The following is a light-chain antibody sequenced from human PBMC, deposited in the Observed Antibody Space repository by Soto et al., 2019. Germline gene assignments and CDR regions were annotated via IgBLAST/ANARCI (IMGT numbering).Light chain of an antibody. CDR2: GAY. Sequence: ETVMTQSPATLSVSPGETATLSCRASQNINSNLAWYQQKPGQAPRLLIYGAYTRATGIPDRFSGGGSGTEFTLTISSLQSEDFAVYSCQQYNNWPRGTFGQGTKLEIK. J-gene: IGKJ2*02. CDR3: QQYNNWPRGT. CDR1: QNINSN. V-gene: IGKV3-15*01.